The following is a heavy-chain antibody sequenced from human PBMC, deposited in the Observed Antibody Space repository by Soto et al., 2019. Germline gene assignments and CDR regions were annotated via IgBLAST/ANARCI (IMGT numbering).Heavy chain of an antibody. CDR2: ISGYNGYT. Sequence: QVQLMQSGAEVRRPGTSMRISCTTSGYNFNTYGIIWVRQAPGQGLEWMGWISGYNGYTKYAQNFEDRVTLSTDPSTSTAFLELRNLRSGDTALYFCARDRYYSHTDADIDYWGQGTLVTVSS. V-gene: IGHV1-18*01. D-gene: IGHD3-22*01. CDR3: ARDRYYSHTDADIDY. CDR1: GYNFNTYG. J-gene: IGHJ4*02.